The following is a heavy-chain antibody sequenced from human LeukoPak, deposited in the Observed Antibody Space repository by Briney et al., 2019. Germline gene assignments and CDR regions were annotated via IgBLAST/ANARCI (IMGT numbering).Heavy chain of an antibody. CDR2: TVVGSANT. D-gene: IGHD1-26*01. Sequence: SVKVSCKASGFTFSNSAVQWVRQARGQRLEWIGWTVVGSANTNYAQKFQERVTITRDMSTSTAYMELSSLRSEDTAVYYCARDHSSASYTYYYYYMDVWGKGTTVTVSS. CDR1: GFTFSNSA. CDR3: ARDHSSASYTYYYYYMDV. J-gene: IGHJ6*03. V-gene: IGHV1-58*01.